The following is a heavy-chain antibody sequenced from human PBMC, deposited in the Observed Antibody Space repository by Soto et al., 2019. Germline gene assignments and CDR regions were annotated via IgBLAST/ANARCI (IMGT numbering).Heavy chain of an antibody. CDR2: IWYDGSNK. J-gene: IGHJ4*02. CDR3: ARGWSIAAADNLFDY. D-gene: IGHD6-13*01. CDR1: GFTFSSYG. Sequence: GGSLRLSCAASGFTFSSYGMHWVRQAPGKGLEWVAVIWYDGSNKYYADSVKGRFTISRDNSKNTLYLQMNSLRAEDTAVYYCARGWSIAAADNLFDYWGQGTLVTVSS. V-gene: IGHV3-33*01.